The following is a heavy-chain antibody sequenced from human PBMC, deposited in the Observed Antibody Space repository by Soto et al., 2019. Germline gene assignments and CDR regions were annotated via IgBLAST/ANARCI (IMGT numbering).Heavy chain of an antibody. CDR1: GFTFSDYY. D-gene: IGHD6-13*01. J-gene: IGHJ4*02. CDR3: TRVASSSLYEN. CDR2: ISCSGSTI. V-gene: IGHV3-11*01. Sequence: GGSLRLSCAASGFTFSDYYMSWIRQAPGKGLEWVSYISCSGSTIYYAASVKGRFTISGDNAKNSLYLQMNSLRAEDTAVYYCTRVASSSLYENWGQGTLVTVSS.